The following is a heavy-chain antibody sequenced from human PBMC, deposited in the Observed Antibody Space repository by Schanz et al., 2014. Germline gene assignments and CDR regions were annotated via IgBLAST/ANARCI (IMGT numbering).Heavy chain of an antibody. CDR3: ARDSGSSSWYPSDY. V-gene: IGHV3-7*01. J-gene: IGHJ4*02. D-gene: IGHD6-13*01. CDR2: IGYDGSEK. Sequence: EVQLVESGGGLVQPGRSLRLSCTGSGFPFGDYAVSWFRRAPGKGLEWVANIGYDGSEKYYVDSVKGRFTISRDNSKDTLYLQMSGLTPEDTAVYSCARDSGSSSWYPSDYWGQGTLVTVSS. CDR1: GFPFGDYA.